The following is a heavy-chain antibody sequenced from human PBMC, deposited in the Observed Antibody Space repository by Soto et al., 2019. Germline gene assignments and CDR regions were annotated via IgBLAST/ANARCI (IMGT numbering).Heavy chain of an antibody. J-gene: IGHJ6*02. V-gene: IGHV1-8*01. CDR3: ATYSNYLYYYGMDV. CDR1: GYTFTSYD. D-gene: IGHD4-4*01. Sequence: ASVKVSCKVSGYTFTSYDINWVRQATGQGLEWMGWMNPNSGNTGYAQKFQGRVTMTRTTSISTAYMELSSLRSEDTAVYYCATYSNYLYYYGMDVWGQGNTGIV. CDR2: MNPNSGNT.